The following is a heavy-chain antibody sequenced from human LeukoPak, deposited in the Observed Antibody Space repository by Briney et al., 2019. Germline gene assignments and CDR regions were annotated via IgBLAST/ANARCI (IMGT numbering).Heavy chain of an antibody. CDR2: ISSSSSYI. J-gene: IGHJ3*02. CDR1: GFTFSSYS. Sequence: GGSLRLSCAASGFTFSSYSMNWVRQAPGKGLEWVSSISSSSSYIYYADSVKGRFTISRDNAKNSLYLQMNSLRAEDTAVYYCARGSGYEYDAFDIWGQGTMVTVSS. D-gene: IGHD5-12*01. V-gene: IGHV3-21*01. CDR3: ARGSGYEYDAFDI.